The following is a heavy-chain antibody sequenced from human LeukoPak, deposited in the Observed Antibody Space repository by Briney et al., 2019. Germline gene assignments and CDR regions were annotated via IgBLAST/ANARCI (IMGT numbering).Heavy chain of an antibody. CDR1: GFTFSSYW. V-gene: IGHV3-74*01. J-gene: IGHJ4*02. CDR2: INSDGSST. Sequence: QPGGSLRLSCAASGFTFSSYWMHWVRQAPGKGLVWVSRINSDGSSTSYADSVKGRFTISRDNSKNTLYLQMNSLRAEDTAIYYCAKGSSSSRPYYFDHWAPGTLVTVSS. CDR3: AKGSSSSRPYYFDH. D-gene: IGHD6-6*01.